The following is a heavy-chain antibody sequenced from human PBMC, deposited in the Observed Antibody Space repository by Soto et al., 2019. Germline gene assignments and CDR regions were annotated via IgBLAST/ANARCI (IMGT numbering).Heavy chain of an antibody. Sequence: GGSLRLSCAASGFTASSNYMSWVRQAPGKGLEWVSVIYSGGSTHYADSVKGRFTISRDNSKNTLYLQMNSLRAEDSAVYYCARDPSSSSHYYYYMDVWGKGTTVTVSS. CDR3: ARDPSSSSHYYYYMDV. D-gene: IGHD6-6*01. V-gene: IGHV3-66*01. CDR1: GFTASSNY. CDR2: IYSGGST. J-gene: IGHJ6*03.